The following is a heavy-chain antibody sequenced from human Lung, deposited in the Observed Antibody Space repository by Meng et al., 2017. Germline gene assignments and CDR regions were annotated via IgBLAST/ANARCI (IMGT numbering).Heavy chain of an antibody. CDR2: IGGRPKSYAA. V-gene: IGHV3-73*02. D-gene: IGHD6-19*01. CDR1: GVSFSDSD. J-gene: IGHJ3*02. CDR3: TIYIRGHI. Sequence: VQPGEPGGGLVQPGGSLKLSCAVSGVSFSDSDIHWVRQASGKGLEWVGRIGGRPKSYAAAYAAPVRGRFTISRDDSRNTAYLQMNSLKTEDSAVYYCTIYIRGHIWGQGTMVTVSS.